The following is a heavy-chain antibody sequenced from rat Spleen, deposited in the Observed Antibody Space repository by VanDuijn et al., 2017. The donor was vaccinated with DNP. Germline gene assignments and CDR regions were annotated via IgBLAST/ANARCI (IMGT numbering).Heavy chain of an antibody. CDR2: ISYSGMT. CDR1: GYSITSNY. J-gene: IGHJ4*01. D-gene: IGHD1-4*01. Sequence: EVQLQESGPGLVKPSQSLSLTCSVTGYSITSNYWGWIRKSPGNKMACIGHISYSGMTTYNASLKSLLSITRDTSKNQLFLQVSSVTTDDTATYYCARWPGYNPPYAMDAWGQGTSVTVSS. V-gene: IGHV3-1*01. CDR3: ARWPGYNPPYAMDA.